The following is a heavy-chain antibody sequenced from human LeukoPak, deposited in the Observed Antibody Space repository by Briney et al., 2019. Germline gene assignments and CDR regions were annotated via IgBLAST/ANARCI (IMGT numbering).Heavy chain of an antibody. D-gene: IGHD4-23*01. CDR2: IYYSGST. CDR3: ARRSYGGNSAYFDY. Sequence: PSETLSLTCTVSGGSISSYYWSWIRQPPGKGLEWMGNIYYSGSTNYNSSLKSRVTISVDTSKNQFSLTLSSVTAADTAVYYCARRSYGGNSAYFDYWGQGTLVTVSS. J-gene: IGHJ4*02. CDR1: GGSISSYY. V-gene: IGHV4-59*08.